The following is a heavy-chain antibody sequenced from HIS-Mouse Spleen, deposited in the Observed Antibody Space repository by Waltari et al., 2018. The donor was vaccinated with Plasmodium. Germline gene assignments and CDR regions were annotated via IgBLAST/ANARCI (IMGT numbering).Heavy chain of an antibody. CDR3: ASSWYWYFDL. J-gene: IGHJ2*01. CDR1: GFTFSSYW. CDR2: RKQDGSEK. Sequence: EVQLVESGGGLVQPGGSLRLSCAASGFTFSSYWMGWVRQAPGKGLEGVANRKQDGSEKYYVDSVKGRFTISRDNAKNSLYLQMNSLRAEDTAVYYCASSWYWYFDLWGRGTLVTVSS. V-gene: IGHV3-7*01. D-gene: IGHD6-13*01.